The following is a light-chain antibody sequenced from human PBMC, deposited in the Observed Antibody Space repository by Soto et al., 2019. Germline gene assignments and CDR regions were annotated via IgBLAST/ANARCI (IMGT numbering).Light chain of an antibody. CDR2: DAS. V-gene: IGKV1-33*01. J-gene: IGKJ4*01. CDR3: QQYDNLTPLT. CDR1: QDISNY. Sequence: DIQMTQSPSSLSASVGDRVTITCQASQDISNYLNWYQQKPGKAPKLLIYDASNLETGVPSRFSGSGSGTYFTFTISSLQPEDIATYYCQQYDNLTPLTFGGGTKVEIK.